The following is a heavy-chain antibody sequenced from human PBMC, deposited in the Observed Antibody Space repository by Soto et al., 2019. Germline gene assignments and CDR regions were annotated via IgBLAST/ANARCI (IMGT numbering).Heavy chain of an antibody. Sequence: LRLSCAASGFTFSSYLMSWVRQAPGKGLEWVANIKQDGSEKYYVDSVKGRFTISRDNAKNSLYLQMNSLRAEDTAVYYCAREETGTSYYGMDVWGQGTTVTVSS. V-gene: IGHV3-7*03. D-gene: IGHD1-1*01. CDR2: IKQDGSEK. CDR3: AREETGTSYYGMDV. J-gene: IGHJ6*02. CDR1: GFTFSSYL.